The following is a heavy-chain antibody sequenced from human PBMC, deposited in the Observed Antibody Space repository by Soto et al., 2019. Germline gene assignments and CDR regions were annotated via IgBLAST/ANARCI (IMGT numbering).Heavy chain of an antibody. CDR2: IDWDDDK. V-gene: IGHV2-70*01. D-gene: IGHD3-22*01. CDR3: ARVRQTYYYDSSGYLPPDY. Sequence: SGPTLVNPTHTLTLTCTFSGCSLSTSGMCVSWIRQPPGKALEWLALIDWDDDKYYSTSLKTRLTISKDTSKNQVVLTMTNMDPVDTATYYCARVRQTYYYDSSGYLPPDYWGQGTLVTVSS. CDR1: GCSLSTSGMC. J-gene: IGHJ4*02.